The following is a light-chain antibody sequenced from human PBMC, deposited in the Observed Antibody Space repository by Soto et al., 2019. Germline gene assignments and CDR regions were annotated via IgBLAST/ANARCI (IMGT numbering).Light chain of an antibody. CDR2: EGS. CDR1: SSDVGSYNL. J-gene: IGLJ1*01. CDR3: CSYAGNSDV. V-gene: IGLV2-23*01. Sequence: QAVLTQPASVSGSPGQSITISCTGTSSDVGSYNLVSWYQQHPGKAPKLMIYEGSKRPSGVSSRFSGSKSGNTASLTISGLQAEDEADYYCCSYAGNSDVFGTGTNPTVL.